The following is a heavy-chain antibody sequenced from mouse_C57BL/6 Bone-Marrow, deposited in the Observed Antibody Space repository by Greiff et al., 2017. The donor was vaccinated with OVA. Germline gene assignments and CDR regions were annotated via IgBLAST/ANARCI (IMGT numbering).Heavy chain of an antibody. CDR1: GYTFTDYN. V-gene: IGHV1-22*01. D-gene: IGHD2-1*01. J-gene: IGHJ2*01. Sequence: EVQLQQSGPELVKPGASVKMSCKASGYTFTDYNMHWVKQSPGKSLEWIGYINPNNGGTSYNQKFKGKATLTVNKSSSTAYMELRSLTSEDSAAEYCAREIYGNYPYYFDYWGQGTTLTVSS. CDR3: AREIYGNYPYYFDY. CDR2: INPNNGGT.